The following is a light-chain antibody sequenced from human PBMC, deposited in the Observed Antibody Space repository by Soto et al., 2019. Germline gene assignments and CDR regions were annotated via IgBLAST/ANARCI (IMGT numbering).Light chain of an antibody. CDR1: QSVSSD. CDR3: HQCDSSPWT. Sequence: EIVLTQSPGTLSXXXXXXXXXXXXASQSVSSDLAWYHQKPGQAPRLLIYGASSRATGIPDRFSGSGSGTDFTLTISRLEPEDFAVFYCHQCDSSPWTFGQGTKVDIK. CDR2: GAS. J-gene: IGKJ1*01. V-gene: IGKV3-20*01.